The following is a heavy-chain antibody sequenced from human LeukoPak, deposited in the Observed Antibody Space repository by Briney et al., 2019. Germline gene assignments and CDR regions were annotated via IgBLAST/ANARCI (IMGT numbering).Heavy chain of an antibody. V-gene: IGHV3-23*01. CDR3: ARDPRYCTGGSCSH. CDR2: ISDSGYST. Sequence: GGSLRLSGAASGFTFSSYGMSWVRQAPGKGLEWVSGISDSGYSTYYADSVKGRFTISRDNSKNTLYLQMNSLRAEDTAVYYCARDPRYCTGGSCSHWGQGTLVTVSS. D-gene: IGHD2-15*01. J-gene: IGHJ4*02. CDR1: GFTFSSYG.